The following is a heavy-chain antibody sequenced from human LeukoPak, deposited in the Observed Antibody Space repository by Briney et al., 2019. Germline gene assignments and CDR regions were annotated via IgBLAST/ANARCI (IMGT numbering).Heavy chain of an antibody. CDR3: AGGCDCLWGSYGYYAQRLGRTPYYFDY. J-gene: IGHJ4*03. CDR1: GDSISSSSSY. V-gene: IGHV4-39*07. D-gene: IGHD3-16*01. Sequence: SETLSLTCTVSGDSISSSSSYWGCIRQPPGKGLEWIGEINHSGSTNYNPSLKSRVTISVDTSKNQFSLKLTSVTAGDTVVYYCAGGCDCLWGSYGYYAQRLGRTPYYFDYWGKGTLVTVSS. CDR2: INHSGST.